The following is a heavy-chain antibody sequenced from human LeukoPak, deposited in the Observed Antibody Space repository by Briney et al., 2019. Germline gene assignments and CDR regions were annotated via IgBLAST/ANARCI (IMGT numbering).Heavy chain of an antibody. CDR3: AKTTSIAAAGTGFDP. CDR1: GFSFDDYA. V-gene: IGHV3-9*01. Sequence: GGSLRLSCAASGFSFDDYAMHWVRQAPGKGLEWVSGISWNSGSIGYADSVKGRFTISRDNAKNSLYLQMNSLRAEDAALYYCAKTTSIAAAGTGFDPWGQGTLVTVSS. D-gene: IGHD6-13*01. CDR2: ISWNSGSI. J-gene: IGHJ5*02.